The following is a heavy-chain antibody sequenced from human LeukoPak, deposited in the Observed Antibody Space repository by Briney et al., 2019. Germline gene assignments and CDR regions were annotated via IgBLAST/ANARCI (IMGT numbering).Heavy chain of an antibody. Sequence: GGSLRLSCAASGLTFSSYSMNWVRQAPGKGLEWVSFISSSSSTIYYADSVKGRFTISRDNAKNSLYLQMNSLRAGDTAVYYCARDGGGSGSAIGYWGQGTLVTVSS. J-gene: IGHJ4*02. CDR3: ARDGGGSGSAIGY. V-gene: IGHV3-48*04. CDR1: GLTFSSYS. D-gene: IGHD1-26*01. CDR2: ISSSSSTI.